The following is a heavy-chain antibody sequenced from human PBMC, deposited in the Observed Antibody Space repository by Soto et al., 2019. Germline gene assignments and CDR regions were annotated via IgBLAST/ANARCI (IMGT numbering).Heavy chain of an antibody. CDR1: GFSLGTSGMG. Sequence: SGPTLVNPTQTLTLTCTFSGFSLGTSGMGVGWIRQPPGKALEWLALIYWDDDKRYSPSLKSRLTITKGTSKNQVVLAMTNMAPVDTATYYCVHLSLHFCNTGSCHPYFFDFWGQGALVTVSS. D-gene: IGHD3-3*02. J-gene: IGHJ4*02. V-gene: IGHV2-5*02. CDR3: VHLSLHFCNTGSCHPYFFDF. CDR2: IYWDDDK.